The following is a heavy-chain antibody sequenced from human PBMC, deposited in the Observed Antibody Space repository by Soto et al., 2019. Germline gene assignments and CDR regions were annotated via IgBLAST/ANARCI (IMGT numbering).Heavy chain of an antibody. CDR2: TSFSGGRT. Sequence: PGASLTLSFAASTYCFSDRAVTWSRQGRGRGLEWVSTTSFSGGRTYYADSVKGRFTISRDNSNNTLFLQMSSLRAEDTAIYYCAKASRAFCRGDCSKDYWGQGPLVPVSP. D-gene: IGHD2-21*02. CDR3: AKASRAFCRGDCSKDY. CDR1: TYCFSDRA. J-gene: IGHJ4*02. V-gene: IGHV3-23*01.